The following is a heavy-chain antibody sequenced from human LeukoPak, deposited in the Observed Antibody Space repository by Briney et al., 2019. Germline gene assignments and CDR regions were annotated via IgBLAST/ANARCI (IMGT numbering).Heavy chain of an antibody. CDR1: GFTFSSYG. V-gene: IGHV3-33*01. CDR3: ARGDFRDILTGYYIVPKGAEYFQH. CDR2: IWYDGSNK. D-gene: IGHD3-9*01. J-gene: IGHJ1*01. Sequence: GRSLRLSCAASGFTFSSYGMHWVRQAPGKGLEWVAVIWYDGSNKYYADSVKGRFTISRDNSKNTLYLQMNSLRAEDTAVHYCARGDFRDILTGYYIVPKGAEYFQHWGQGTLVTVSS.